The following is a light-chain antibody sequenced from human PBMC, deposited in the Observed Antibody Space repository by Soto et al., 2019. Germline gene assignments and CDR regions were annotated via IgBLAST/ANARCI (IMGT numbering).Light chain of an antibody. CDR2: DVS. Sequence: QSALTQPRSVSGSLGQSVTISCTGTSSDVGTYNYGSWYQQHPGKAPKVMIYDVSERPSGVPDRFSGSKSGNTASLTISGLQAEDEADYYCCSYAGSPRYVLGTGTKLTVL. J-gene: IGLJ1*01. CDR3: CSYAGSPRYV. V-gene: IGLV2-11*01. CDR1: SSDVGTYNY.